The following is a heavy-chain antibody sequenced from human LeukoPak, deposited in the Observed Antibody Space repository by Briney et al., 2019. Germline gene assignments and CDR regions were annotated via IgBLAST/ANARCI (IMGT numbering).Heavy chain of an antibody. CDR1: GYTFTSYD. V-gene: IGHV1-8*01. D-gene: IGHD3-22*01. CDR2: MNPNSGNT. J-gene: IGHJ1*01. CDR3: ARGDYDSSGLQYFHH. Sequence: GASVKVSCKASGYTFTSYDINWVRQATGQGLEWMGWMNPNSGNTGYAQKFQGRVTMTRNTSISTAYMGLSSLRSEDTAVYYCARGDYDSSGLQYFHHWGQGTLVTVSS.